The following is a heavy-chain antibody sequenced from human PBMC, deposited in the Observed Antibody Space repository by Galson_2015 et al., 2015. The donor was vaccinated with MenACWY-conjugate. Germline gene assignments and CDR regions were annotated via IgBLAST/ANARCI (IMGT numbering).Heavy chain of an antibody. V-gene: IGHV4-38-2*02. CDR1: GYSISSGYY. CDR2: IYHSGST. J-gene: IGHJ4*02. D-gene: IGHD3-9*01. Sequence: LSLTCTVSGYSISSGYYWGWIRQPPGKGLEWIGSIYHSGSTYYNPSLKSRVTISVDTSKNQFSLKLSSVTAADTAVYYCARDLDEYYFDYWGQGTLVTVSS. CDR3: ARDLDEYYFDY.